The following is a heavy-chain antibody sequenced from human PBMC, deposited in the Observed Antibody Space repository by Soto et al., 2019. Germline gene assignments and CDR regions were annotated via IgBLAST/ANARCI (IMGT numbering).Heavy chain of an antibody. V-gene: IGHV3-30-3*01. D-gene: IGHD3-22*01. J-gene: IGHJ5*02. Sequence: QVQLVESGGGVVQPGRSLRLSCAASGFTFSSYAMHWVRQAPGKGLEWVAVISYDGSNKYYADSVKGRFTISRDNSKNTLYLQMNSLRAEDTAVYYCARQIVVVITSWLDPWGQGTLVTVSS. CDR2: ISYDGSNK. CDR1: GFTFSSYA. CDR3: ARQIVVVITSWLDP.